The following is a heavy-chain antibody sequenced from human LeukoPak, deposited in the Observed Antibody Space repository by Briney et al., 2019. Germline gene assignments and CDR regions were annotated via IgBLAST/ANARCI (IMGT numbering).Heavy chain of an antibody. CDR2: INHSGST. J-gene: IGHJ6*03. Sequence: PSETLSLTCAVYGGSFSGYYWSWIRQPPGKGLEWIGEINHSGSTNYNPSLKSRVTISVDTSKNQFSLKLSSVIAADTAVYYCARNGYCSSTSCYKHYYYYMDVWGKGTTVTVSS. CDR1: GGSFSGYY. V-gene: IGHV4-34*01. D-gene: IGHD2-2*02. CDR3: ARNGYCSSTSCYKHYYYYMDV.